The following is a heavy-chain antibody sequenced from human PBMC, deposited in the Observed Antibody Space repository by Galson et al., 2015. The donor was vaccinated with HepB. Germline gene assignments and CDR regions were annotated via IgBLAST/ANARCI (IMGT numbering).Heavy chain of an antibody. CDR2: MNPNSGNT. Sequence: SVKVSCKASGYTFTSYDINWVRQATGQGLEWMGWMNPNSGNTGYAQKFQGRVTMTRNTSISTAYMELSSLRSEDTAVYYCARSGEYQLLSGPCWGQGTLVTVSS. CDR3: ARSGEYQLLSGPC. D-gene: IGHD2-2*01. CDR1: GYTFTSYD. V-gene: IGHV1-8*01. J-gene: IGHJ4*02.